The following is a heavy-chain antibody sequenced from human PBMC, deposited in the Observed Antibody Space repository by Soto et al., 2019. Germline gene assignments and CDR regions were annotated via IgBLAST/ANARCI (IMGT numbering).Heavy chain of an antibody. CDR2: ISGSGGST. V-gene: IGHV3-23*01. J-gene: IGHJ4*02. CDR1: GFTFSSYA. D-gene: IGHD2-2*01. Sequence: EVQLLESGGGLVQPGGSLRLSCAASGFTFSSYAMSWVRQAPGKGLEWVSAISGSGGSTYYADSVKGRFTISRDNSKNTLYLQMNSLRAEDTAVYYCAKTPLLREDIVVVPAALFDYWGQGTLVTVSS. CDR3: AKTPLLREDIVVVPAALFDY.